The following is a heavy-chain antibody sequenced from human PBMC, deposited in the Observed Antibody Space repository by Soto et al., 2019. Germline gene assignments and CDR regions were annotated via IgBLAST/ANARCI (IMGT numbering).Heavy chain of an antibody. V-gene: IGHV4-39*01. J-gene: IGHJ6*02. D-gene: IGHD5-12*01. CDR3: ARHGMVATNYYYGMDV. CDR2: IYYSGST. Sequence: PSETLSLTCTVSGGSISSSSYYWGWIRQPPGKGLEWIGSIYYSGSTYYNPSLKSRVTISVDTSKNQFSLKLSSVTAADTAVYYCARHGMVATNYYYGMDVWGQGTTVTVSS. CDR1: GGSISSSSYY.